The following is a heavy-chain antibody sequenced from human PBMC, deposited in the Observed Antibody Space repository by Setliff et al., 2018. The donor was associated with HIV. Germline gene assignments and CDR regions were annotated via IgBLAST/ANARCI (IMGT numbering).Heavy chain of an antibody. J-gene: IGHJ4*02. CDR1: KFTFSSYG. Sequence: GGSLRLSCAASKFTFSSYGMHWVRQAPGKGLEWVSSILYDGSYKYYTDSVKGRFTISRDNSENTLYLQMSTLRTEVTAVYYCAKNLYSSIWSPLDYWGQGTLVTVSS. CDR3: AKNLYSSIWSPLDY. D-gene: IGHD6-13*01. CDR2: ILYDGSYK. V-gene: IGHV3-30*02.